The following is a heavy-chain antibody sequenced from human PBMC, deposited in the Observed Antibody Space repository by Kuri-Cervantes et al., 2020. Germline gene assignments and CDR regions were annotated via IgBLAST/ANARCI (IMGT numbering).Heavy chain of an antibody. V-gene: IGHV3-30-3*01. CDR3: ARGGTAVADAFDI. J-gene: IGHJ3*02. Sequence: GESLKISCAVSGFVFSDYALHWVRQAPGKGPEWVAVISYDGSNKYYADSVKGRFTISRDNSKNTLYLQMDSLRAEDTAVYYCARGGTAVADAFDIWGQGTMVTVSS. CDR1: GFVFSDYA. CDR2: ISYDGSNK. D-gene: IGHD2-21*02.